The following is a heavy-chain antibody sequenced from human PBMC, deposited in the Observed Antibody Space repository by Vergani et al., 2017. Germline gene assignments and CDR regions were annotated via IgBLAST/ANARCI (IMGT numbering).Heavy chain of an antibody. V-gene: IGHV3-23*01. CDR2: ISGGGGST. D-gene: IGHD3-3*01. CDR3: ARESHTYYDFWSGYYTRDAFDI. Sequence: EVQLLESGGGLVQPGGSLRLSCAASGFTFSSYAMSWVRQAPGKGLEWVSAISGGGGSTYYADSVKGRFTISRDNSKNTLYLQMNSLRAEDTAVYYCARESHTYYDFWSGYYTRDAFDIWGQGTMVTVSS. J-gene: IGHJ3*02. CDR1: GFTFSSYA.